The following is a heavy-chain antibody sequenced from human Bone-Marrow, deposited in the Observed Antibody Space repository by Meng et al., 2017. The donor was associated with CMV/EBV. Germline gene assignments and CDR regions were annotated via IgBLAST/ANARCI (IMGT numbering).Heavy chain of an antibody. V-gene: IGHV4-61*01. J-gene: IGHJ4*02. D-gene: IGHD6-19*01. CDR1: GGSVNSGSYY. CDR3: ARVEMPGYSSGWFFDY. Sequence: SETLSLTCTVSGGSVNSGSYYWSWIRQPPGKGLEWIGYIYYSGSTNYNPSLKSRVTISVDTSKNQFSLKLSSVTAADTAVYYCARVEMPGYSSGWFFDYWGQGTLVTVSS. CDR2: IYYSGST.